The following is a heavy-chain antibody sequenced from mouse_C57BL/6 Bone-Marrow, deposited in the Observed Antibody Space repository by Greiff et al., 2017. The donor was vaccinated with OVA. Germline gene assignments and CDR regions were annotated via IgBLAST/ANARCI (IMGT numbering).Heavy chain of an antibody. CDR3: ARSELGHWYFDV. D-gene: IGHD4-1*01. J-gene: IGHJ1*03. CDR1: GYSFTGYY. V-gene: IGHV1-42*01. CDR2: INPSTGGT. Sequence: VQLKQSGPELVKPGASVKISCKASGYSFTGYYMNWVKQSPEKSLEWIGEINPSTGGTTYNQKFKAKATLTVDKSSSTAYMQLKSLTSEDSAVYYCARSELGHWYFDVWGTGTTVTVSS.